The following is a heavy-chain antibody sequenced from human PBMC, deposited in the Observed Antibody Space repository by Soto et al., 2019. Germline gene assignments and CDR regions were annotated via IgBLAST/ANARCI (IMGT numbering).Heavy chain of an antibody. CDR1: GGSISSSSYY. D-gene: IGHD4-17*01. V-gene: IGHV4-39*01. Sequence: QLQLQESGPGLVKPSETLSLTCTVSGGSISSSSYYWGWIRQPPGKGLEWIGSIYHSGSTYYNPSLKSRVTISVDTSKNQFSLKLSSVTAADTALYYCARHSTVTTFPIQPWGQDTLVTVSS. CDR2: IYHSGST. CDR3: ARHSTVTTFPIQP. J-gene: IGHJ1*01.